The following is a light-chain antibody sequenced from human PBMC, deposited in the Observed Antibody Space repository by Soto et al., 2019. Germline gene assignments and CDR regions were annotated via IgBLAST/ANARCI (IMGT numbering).Light chain of an antibody. CDR2: SNN. CDR3: AAWDDSLNGPV. J-gene: IGLJ2*01. V-gene: IGLV1-44*01. CDR1: SSNLGGNT. Sequence: QSVLTQPPSASGTPGQRVTISCSGSSSNLGGNTVNWYQQLPGTAPKLLIYSNNQRPSGVPARLSGSKSGTSASLAISGLQSEDEADYYCAAWDDSLNGPVFGGGTKLTVL.